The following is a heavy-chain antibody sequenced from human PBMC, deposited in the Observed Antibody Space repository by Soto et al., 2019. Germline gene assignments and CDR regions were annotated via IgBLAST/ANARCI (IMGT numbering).Heavy chain of an antibody. Sequence: AGGSLRLSCAASGFTFSSYGMHWVRQAPGKGLEWVAVISYDGSNKYYADSVKGRFTISRDNSKNTLYLQMNSLRAEDTAVYYCAKDGGGYYFIDYWGQGTLVTVSS. V-gene: IGHV3-30*18. CDR3: AKDGGGYYFIDY. J-gene: IGHJ4*02. CDR2: ISYDGSNK. D-gene: IGHD3-22*01. CDR1: GFTFSSYG.